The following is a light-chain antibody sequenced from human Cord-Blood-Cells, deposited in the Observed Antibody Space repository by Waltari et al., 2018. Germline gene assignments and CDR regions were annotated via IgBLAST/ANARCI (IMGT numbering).Light chain of an antibody. Sequence: QSALTQPASVSGSPGQSITISCTGTSSDVGSYNLVSWYQQHPGKAPKLMIYEGSKLPSGVSSRFSGCKSGNTASLTISGLQAEDEADYYCCSYAGSSTFVVFGGGTKLTVL. CDR1: SSDVGSYNL. CDR3: CSYAGSSTFVV. CDR2: EGS. V-gene: IGLV2-23*03. J-gene: IGLJ2*01.